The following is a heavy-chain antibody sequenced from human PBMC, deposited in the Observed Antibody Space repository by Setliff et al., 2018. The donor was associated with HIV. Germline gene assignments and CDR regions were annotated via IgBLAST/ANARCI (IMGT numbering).Heavy chain of an antibody. V-gene: IGHV1-2*06. Sequence: ASVKVSCKASGYTFTDYYIHWVRQPPGQGLEWMGRINPNSGGTNYAQKLQGRVTITRDTSISTTYMELSRLTSDDTAVYYCASDIAVIPAASQVGGFDIWGQGTMVTVSS. D-gene: IGHD2-2*01. CDR3: ASDIAVIPAASQVGGFDI. CDR2: INPNSGGT. CDR1: GYTFTDYY. J-gene: IGHJ3*02.